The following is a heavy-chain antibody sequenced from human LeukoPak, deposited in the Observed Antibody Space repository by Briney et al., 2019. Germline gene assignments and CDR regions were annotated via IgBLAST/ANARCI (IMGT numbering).Heavy chain of an antibody. J-gene: IGHJ4*02. CDR2: IYYSGST. V-gene: IGHV4-31*03. Sequence: PPQTPSLTCTVSGGSISSGGYYWSWIRQHPGKGLEWIGYIYYSGSTYYNPSLKSRVTISVDTSKNQFSLKLSSVTAADTAVYYCARGAGESGYDWGGSVDYWGQGTLVTVSS. CDR3: ARGAGESGYDWGGSVDY. CDR1: GGSISSGGYY. D-gene: IGHD5-12*01.